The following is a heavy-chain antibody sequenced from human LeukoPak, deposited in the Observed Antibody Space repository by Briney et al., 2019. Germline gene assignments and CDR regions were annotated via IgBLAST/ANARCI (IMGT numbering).Heavy chain of an antibody. V-gene: IGHV3-72*01. CDR3: ASWPFYGMDV. CDR2: IRNKANSYTT. J-gene: IGHJ6*02. CDR1: GFTFSDHY. Sequence: GGFLRLSCAASGFTFSDHYMDWVRQAPGKGLEWVGRIRNKANSYTTEYAASVKGRFTISRDDSKNSLYLQMNSLKSEDTAVYYCASWPFYGMDVWGQGTTVTVSS.